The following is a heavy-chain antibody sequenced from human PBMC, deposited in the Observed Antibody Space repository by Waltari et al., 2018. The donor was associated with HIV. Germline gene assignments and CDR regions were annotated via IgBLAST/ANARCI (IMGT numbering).Heavy chain of an antibody. CDR1: GDRVSRHSVA. D-gene: IGHD1-26*01. J-gene: IGHJ2*01. CDR3: ARAPVGGWYFDI. CDR2: TYYRSKWSN. Sequence: QVQLQQSGPGLVKPSQTLSLPCAISGDRVSRHSVAWNWTRRSPSRGLDWLGRTYYRSKWSNDYAVSVKSRITINPDTSNNQFSLQLNSVSPEDTAVYYCARAPVGGWYFDIWGRGTLVTVSS. V-gene: IGHV6-1*01.